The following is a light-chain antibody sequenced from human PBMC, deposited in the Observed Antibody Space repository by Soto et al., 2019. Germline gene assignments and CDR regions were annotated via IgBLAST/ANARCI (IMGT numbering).Light chain of an antibody. CDR2: DVT. J-gene: IGLJ1*01. V-gene: IGLV2-14*01. Sequence: QSALNQPASVSGSPGPSITLSRPGTKNAVGGYNYVYWHQQHPGKAPKLMIYDVTNRPSGVSDRFSGSKSGNTASLTISGLQAEDEADYYCSSYTSSSTYVFGAGTKVTVL. CDR3: SSYTSSSTYV. CDR1: KNAVGGYNY.